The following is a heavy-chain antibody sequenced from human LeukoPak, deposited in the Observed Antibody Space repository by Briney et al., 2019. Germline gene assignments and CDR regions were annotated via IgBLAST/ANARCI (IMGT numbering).Heavy chain of an antibody. Sequence: GASVKVPCKASGYTFTSYGISWVRQAPRQGLEGMVWISAYNGNTNYAQKPQRRVTMTTDTSTSTAYMELRSLRSDDTAVYYCARMRGIAGAGKVWWFDPWGQGTLVTVSS. CDR3: ARMRGIAGAGKVWWFDP. CDR1: GYTFTSYG. D-gene: IGHD6-13*01. V-gene: IGHV1-18*04. CDR2: ISAYNGNT. J-gene: IGHJ5*02.